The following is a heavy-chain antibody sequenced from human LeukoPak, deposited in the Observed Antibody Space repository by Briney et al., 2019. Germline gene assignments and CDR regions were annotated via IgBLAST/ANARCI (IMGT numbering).Heavy chain of an antibody. J-gene: IGHJ4*02. CDR3: AREIIWGTYRRLYYFDS. CDR1: GGSFSGYY. D-gene: IGHD3-16*02. CDR2: INHSASA. Sequence: SETLSLTCAVYGGSFSGYYWNWIRQVPGKGLEWIGEINHSASARYSPSLKSRVTMSVDTSKNQFSLKLTSETAADTAIYYCAREIIWGTYRRLYYFDSWGQGTLVTVSS. V-gene: IGHV4-34*01.